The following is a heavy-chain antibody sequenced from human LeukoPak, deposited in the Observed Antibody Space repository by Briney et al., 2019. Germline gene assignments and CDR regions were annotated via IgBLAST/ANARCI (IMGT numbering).Heavy chain of an antibody. V-gene: IGHV3-48*02. D-gene: IGHD2-15*01. Sequence: GGSLRLSCAASGFIFSKASMDWVRQAPGKGLEWVSYISSSSSTIYYADSVKGRFTISRDNAKNSLDLQMNSLRDEDTAVYYCARARASGRSGFDYWGQGTLVTVSS. J-gene: IGHJ4*02. CDR3: ARARASGRSGFDY. CDR2: ISSSSSTI. CDR1: GFIFSKAS.